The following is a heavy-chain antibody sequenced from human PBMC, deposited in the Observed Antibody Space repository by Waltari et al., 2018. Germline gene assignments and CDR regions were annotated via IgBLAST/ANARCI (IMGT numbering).Heavy chain of an antibody. D-gene: IGHD1-26*01. CDR3: AAGQWGGEVGIPPLHY. J-gene: IGHJ4*02. CDR1: VASISTAGYH. V-gene: IGHV4-31*03. Sequence: QLQLLESGPGLVKPSQTLSLTCTVSVASISTAGYHWTWIRQQPGKGLEWIGYIDNSGNNDYNRALNSRITVSGDTSKSQFSLRMTSVTTADTAVYFCAAGQWGGEVGIPPLHYWGPGTLVTVSS. CDR2: IDNSGNN.